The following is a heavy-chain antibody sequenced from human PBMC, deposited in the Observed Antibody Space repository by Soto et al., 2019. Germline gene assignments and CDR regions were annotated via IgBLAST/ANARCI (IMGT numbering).Heavy chain of an antibody. CDR2: IYYSGST. V-gene: IGHV4-31*02. J-gene: IGHJ4*02. Sequence: KPSETLSLTWNVYGGSINSGGFYRHWIRQHPGKGLEWIGYIYYSGSTYYNPSLKSRVIISVDTSMNHFSLRLRSVTAADTAVYYCARAASFYYDNTGYYHLDYWGQGSLVTVSS. CDR1: GGSINSGGFY. CDR3: ARAASFYYDNTGYYHLDY. D-gene: IGHD3-22*01.